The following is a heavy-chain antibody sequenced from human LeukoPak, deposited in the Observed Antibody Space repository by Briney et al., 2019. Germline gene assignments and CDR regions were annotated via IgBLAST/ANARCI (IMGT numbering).Heavy chain of an antibody. CDR3: AKDHPGSFDY. CDR1: GFTFSSYG. V-gene: IGHV3-30*18. Sequence: QSGGSLRLSCAASGFTFSSYGMHWVRQAPGKGLEWVAVISYDGSNKYYADSVKGRFTISRDNSKNTLYLQMNSLRAEDTAVYYCAKDHPGSFDYWGQGTLVTVSS. J-gene: IGHJ4*02. CDR2: ISYDGSNK.